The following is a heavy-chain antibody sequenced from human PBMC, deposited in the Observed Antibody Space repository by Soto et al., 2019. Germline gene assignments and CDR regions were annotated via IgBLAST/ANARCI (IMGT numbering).Heavy chain of an antibody. Sequence: ASVKVSCKASGYTFTRYAIHWVRQAPGQRLEWMGWINVGNGNTKYSQKFQGRVSITRDTSASTAYMELRSLRSADTAVYYCASGYYDSSGYLDYWGQGTLVTVSS. CDR1: GYTFTRYA. J-gene: IGHJ4*02. CDR3: ASGYYDSSGYLDY. CDR2: INVGNGNT. V-gene: IGHV1-3*01. D-gene: IGHD3-22*01.